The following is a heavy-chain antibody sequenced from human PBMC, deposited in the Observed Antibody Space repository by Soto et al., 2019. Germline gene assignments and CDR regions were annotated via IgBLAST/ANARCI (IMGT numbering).Heavy chain of an antibody. J-gene: IGHJ4*02. CDR1: GFTFSHYG. CDR3: ARYSGKYQGPIDY. V-gene: IGHV3-30*03. Sequence: LSCAASGFTFSHYGIHWVRQALGKGLEWLAVISYDGSNKHYADSVKGRFTVSRDNSKNTLYLQMNSLRAEDTAVYFCARYSGKYQGPIDYWGQGTLVTVSS. CDR2: ISYDGSNK. D-gene: IGHD1-26*01.